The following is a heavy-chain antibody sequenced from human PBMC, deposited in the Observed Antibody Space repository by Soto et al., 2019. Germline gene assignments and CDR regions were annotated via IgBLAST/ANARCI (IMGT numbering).Heavy chain of an antibody. Sequence: QVQLVQSGAEVKKPGASVKVSCKASGYTFTSYAMHWVRQAPGQRLEWMGWINAGNGNTKYSQKFQGRVTITRDTSARTAYMELSSLRSEDTAVYYCARDPGGNSAGWFDPWGQGTLVTVSS. CDR1: GYTFTSYA. V-gene: IGHV1-3*01. J-gene: IGHJ5*02. D-gene: IGHD2-21*02. CDR2: INAGNGNT. CDR3: ARDPGGNSAGWFDP.